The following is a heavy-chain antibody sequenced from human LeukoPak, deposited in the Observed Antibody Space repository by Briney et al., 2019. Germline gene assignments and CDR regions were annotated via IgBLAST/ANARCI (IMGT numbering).Heavy chain of an antibody. CDR3: ARVGGDDYGDPYAYYFDY. CDR2: INPNSGGT. Sequence: GASVKDSCKASGYTFTGYYIHWLRQAPGQGLEWMGRINPNSGGTNYAQKFQGRVTMTRDTSISTAYMELSSLRSDDTAVYYCARVGGDDYGDPYAYYFDYWGQGTLVTVSS. J-gene: IGHJ4*02. CDR1: GYTFTGYY. V-gene: IGHV1-2*06. D-gene: IGHD4-17*01.